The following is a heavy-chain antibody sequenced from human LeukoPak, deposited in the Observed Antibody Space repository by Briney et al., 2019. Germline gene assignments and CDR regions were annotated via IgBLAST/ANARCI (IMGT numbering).Heavy chain of an antibody. CDR3: ATAVSGTYVHWFDP. Sequence: SVKVSCKASGFTFTSSAVQWVRQARGQRLEWIGWIVVGSGNTIYAQKFQGRVTMTEDTSTDTAYMELTSLRSEDTAVYYCATAVSGTYVHWFDPWGQGTLVTVSS. V-gene: IGHV1-58*01. CDR1: GFTFTSSA. CDR2: IVVGSGNT. D-gene: IGHD1-26*01. J-gene: IGHJ5*02.